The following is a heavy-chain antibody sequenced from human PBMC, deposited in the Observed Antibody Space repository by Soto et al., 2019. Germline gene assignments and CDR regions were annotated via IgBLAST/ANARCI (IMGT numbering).Heavy chain of an antibody. CDR3: AKDYFDSGSFYCIFDF. J-gene: IGHJ4*02. CDR2: ITGSGVTI. D-gene: IGHD3-10*01. V-gene: IGHV3-23*01. CDR1: GFTFSNYS. Sequence: GGSLRLSCTASGFTFSNYSISWVRQAPWKGLEWVSGITGSGVTIYYADSVKGRFTISRDNSKNTLYLQMNSLRAEDTAIYFCAKDYFDSGSFYCIFDFGGQGNLVTFSS.